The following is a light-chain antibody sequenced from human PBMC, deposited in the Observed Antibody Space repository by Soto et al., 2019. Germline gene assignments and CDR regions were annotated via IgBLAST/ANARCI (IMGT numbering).Light chain of an antibody. V-gene: IGKV3-11*01. J-gene: IGKJ4*01. Sequence: EIVLTQSPATLSLSPGERATLSCRASQSVRSYLAWYQQKPGQAPRLLIYEASNRATGIPARFSGGGSGTDFTLTISSLEPEDFAVYYCQQRSDWPLTFGGGTKVEIK. CDR2: EAS. CDR3: QQRSDWPLT. CDR1: QSVRSY.